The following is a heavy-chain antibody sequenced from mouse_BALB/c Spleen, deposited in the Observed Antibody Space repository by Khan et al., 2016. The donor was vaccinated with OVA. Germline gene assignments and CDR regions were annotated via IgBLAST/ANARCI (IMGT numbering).Heavy chain of an antibody. CDR3: ARTARIKY. CDR1: GYSITSGYG. V-gene: IGHV3-2*02. CDR2: ISYSGST. J-gene: IGHJ2*01. Sequence: EVQLVESGPGLVKPSQSLSLTCTVTGYSITSGYGWNWIRQFPGNKLEWRGYISYSGSTNYNPSLKSRISITLDTSKNQFFLQLNSVTTEDTATYYCARTARIKYWGQGTTITVSS. D-gene: IGHD1-2*01.